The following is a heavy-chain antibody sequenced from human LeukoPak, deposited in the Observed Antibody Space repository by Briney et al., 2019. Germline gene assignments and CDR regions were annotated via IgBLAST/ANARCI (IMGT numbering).Heavy chain of an antibody. V-gene: IGHV3-30*18. CDR2: ISYDGSNK. Sequence: GGSLRLSCAASGFTFSSYGMHWVRQAPGKGLEWVAVISYDGSNKYYADSVKGRFTISRDNSKNTLYLQMNSLRAEDTAVYYWAKDYAYVWGSYRYYRSKFFDYWGQGTLVTVSS. D-gene: IGHD3-16*02. J-gene: IGHJ4*02. CDR3: AKDYAYVWGSYRYYRSKFFDY. CDR1: GFTFSSYG.